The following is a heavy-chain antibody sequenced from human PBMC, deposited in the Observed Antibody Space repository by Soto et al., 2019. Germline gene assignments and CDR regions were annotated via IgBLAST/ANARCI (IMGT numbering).Heavy chain of an antibody. CDR2: IDGSGDST. V-gene: IGHV3-23*01. CDR3: AKDRGWTYYFDY. CDR1: GFPFRNYA. J-gene: IGHJ4*02. D-gene: IGHD6-19*01. Sequence: VQMLESGGGLVQPGGSLRLSCATSGFPFRNYAMSWVCQTPGKGLEWVSAIDGSGDSTYYADSVKGRFTISRDNSGNTLYLQMDSLRAEDTAVYFCAKDRGWTYYFDYWGQGALVTVSS.